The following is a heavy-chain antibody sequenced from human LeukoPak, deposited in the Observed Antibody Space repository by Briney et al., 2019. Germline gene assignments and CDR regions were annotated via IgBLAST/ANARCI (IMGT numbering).Heavy chain of an antibody. V-gene: IGHV1-24*01. J-gene: IGHJ4*02. D-gene: IGHD6-19*01. CDR1: GYTLTELS. Sequence: ASVKVSCKVSGYTLTELSMHWVRQAPGKGLEWMGGLDPEDGETIYAQKFQGRVTMTEDTSTDTAYMELSSLRSEDTAVYYCATPGSGSGWDYLDYWGQGTLVTVSS. CDR2: LDPEDGET. CDR3: ATPGSGSGWDYLDY.